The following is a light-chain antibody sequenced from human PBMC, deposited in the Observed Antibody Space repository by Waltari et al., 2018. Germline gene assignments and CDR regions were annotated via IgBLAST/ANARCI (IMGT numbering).Light chain of an antibody. J-gene: IGKJ4*01. V-gene: IGKV4-1*01. CDR1: ESVFFRPHSKNY. Sequence: DFVMTHSPDSLSVSLGERASINCKSGESVFFRPHSKNYLSWFQQKPGQPPKLLISWASTRESGVPDRFSGSGSGTDFTLTISSLQAEDVALYYCQHFYNSPFTFGGGTKVEIK. CDR2: WAS. CDR3: QHFYNSPFT.